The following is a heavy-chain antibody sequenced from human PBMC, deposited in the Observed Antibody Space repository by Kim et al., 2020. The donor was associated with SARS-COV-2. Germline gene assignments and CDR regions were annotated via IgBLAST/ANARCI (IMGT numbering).Heavy chain of an antibody. CDR1: GGTFSSYA. D-gene: IGHD2-2*01. J-gene: IGHJ6*02. CDR2: IIPILGIA. Sequence: SVKVSCKASGGTFSSYAISWVRQAPGQGLEWMGRIIPILGIANYAQKFQGRVTITADKSTSKAYMELSSLRSEDTAVYYCARETCSSTSCYAGQVGYYYYYGMDGWGQGTTVTVSS. V-gene: IGHV1-69*04. CDR3: ARETCSSTSCYAGQVGYYYYYGMDG.